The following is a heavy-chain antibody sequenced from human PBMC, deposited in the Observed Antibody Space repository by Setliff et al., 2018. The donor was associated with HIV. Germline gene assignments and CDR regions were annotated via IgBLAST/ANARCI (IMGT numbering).Heavy chain of an antibody. Sequence: GGSLRLSCAASGFTVSSNYMSWVRQAPGKGLEWVSIIYSGGNTDYADSVKGRFTISRDNAKNSLYLQMNSLRAEDTAVYYCARAFNLAGVDYWGQGTLVTVSS. D-gene: IGHD3-10*01. V-gene: IGHV3-66*01. CDR2: IYSGGNT. CDR1: GFTVSSNY. J-gene: IGHJ4*02. CDR3: ARAFNLAGVDY.